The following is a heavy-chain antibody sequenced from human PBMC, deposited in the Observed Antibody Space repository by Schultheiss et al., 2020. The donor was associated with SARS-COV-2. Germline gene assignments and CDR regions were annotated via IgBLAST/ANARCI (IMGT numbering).Heavy chain of an antibody. CDR3: ARKTQLLYAFDI. V-gene: IGHV4-39*07. CDR1: GGSISSSSYY. CDR2: IYYSGST. D-gene: IGHD2-2*01. Sequence: SQTLSLTCTVSGGSISSSSYYWGWIRQPPGKGLEWIVYIYYSGSTYYNPSLKSRVTISVDTSKNQFSLKLSSVTAADTAVYYCARKTQLLYAFDIWGQGTMVTVSS. J-gene: IGHJ3*02.